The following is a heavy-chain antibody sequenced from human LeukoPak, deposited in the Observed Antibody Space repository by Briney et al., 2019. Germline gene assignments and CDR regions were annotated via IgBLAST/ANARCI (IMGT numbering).Heavy chain of an antibody. D-gene: IGHD6-19*01. Sequence: SETLSLTCTVSGGSVRRGNYYWSWIRQPAGSGLEWIGRIYTSGTTDYNPSLRTRVTISVDASRNQFSLNLSSVTAADTAVYYCARHHTSGWPRQDAFDIWGQGTMVTVSS. CDR1: GGSVRRGNYY. J-gene: IGHJ3*02. CDR3: ARHHTSGWPRQDAFDI. CDR2: IYTSGTT. V-gene: IGHV4-61*02.